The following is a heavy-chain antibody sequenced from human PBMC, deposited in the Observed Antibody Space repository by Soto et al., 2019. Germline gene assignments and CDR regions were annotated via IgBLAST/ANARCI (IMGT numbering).Heavy chain of an antibody. Sequence: QVQLQESGPGLVKPSETLSLTCTVAGDDISRGARSWSWILQPPGRGLEWIGSIHHSGTTYYNPSLIRRISIALATSKIQFSLTRRSVTSADTAVYWFAGAPNPSYCDFWGQGPVVTFSS. CDR3: AGAPNPSYCDF. D-gene: IGHD4-17*01. J-gene: IGHJ4*02. CDR2: IHHSGTT. V-gene: IGHV4-31*03. CDR1: GDDISRGARS.